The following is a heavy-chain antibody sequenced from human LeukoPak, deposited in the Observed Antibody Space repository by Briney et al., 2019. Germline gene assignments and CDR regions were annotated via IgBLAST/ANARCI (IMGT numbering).Heavy chain of an antibody. Sequence: SETLSLTCTVSGGSISSGSYYWSWIRQPAGKGLEWIGRIYTSGSTNYNPSLKSRVTISVDTSKNQFSLKLSSVTAADTAVYYCARARNDYDILTGYYFYFDYWGQGTLVTVSS. D-gene: IGHD3-9*01. CDR1: GGSISSGSYY. CDR2: IYTSGST. V-gene: IGHV4-61*02. J-gene: IGHJ4*02. CDR3: ARARNDYDILTGYYFYFDY.